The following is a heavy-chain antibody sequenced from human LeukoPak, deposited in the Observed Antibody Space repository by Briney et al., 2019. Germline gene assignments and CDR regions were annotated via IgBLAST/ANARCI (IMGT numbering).Heavy chain of an antibody. CDR3: ARHSQYQLSWFDP. CDR1: GGSISSYY. D-gene: IGHD2-2*01. J-gene: IGHJ5*02. CDR2: VYYSGST. V-gene: IGHV4-59*08. Sequence: PSETLSLTCTVSGGSISSYYWSWIRQPPGKGLEWIGYVYYSGSTNYNPSLKSRVTISVDTSKNQISLKLNSVTASDTAVYHCARHSQYQLSWFDPWGQGTLVTVSS.